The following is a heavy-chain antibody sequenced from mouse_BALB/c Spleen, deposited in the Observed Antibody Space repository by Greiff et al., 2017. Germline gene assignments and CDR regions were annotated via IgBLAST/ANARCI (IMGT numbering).Heavy chain of an antibody. CDR2: ISSGGSYT. D-gene: IGHD1-1*01. CDR1: GFTFSSYA. J-gene: IGHJ2*01. CDR3: ARNYGSSKNYFDD. Sequence: EVHLVESGGGLVKPGGSLKLSCAASGFTFSSYALSWVRQSPEQRLEWVAEISSGGSYTYYPDTVTGRFPISRDNAKNTLYLEMRSLRSEDTAMYYCARNYGSSKNYFDDWGQGTTLTVSS. V-gene: IGHV5-9-4*01.